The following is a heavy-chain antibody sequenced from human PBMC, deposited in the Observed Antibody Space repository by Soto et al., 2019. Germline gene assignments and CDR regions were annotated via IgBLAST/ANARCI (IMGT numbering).Heavy chain of an antibody. D-gene: IGHD5-18*01. J-gene: IGHJ4*02. Sequence: EVQLVESGGGLVQPGGSLRLSCAASGFTFSRYAMHWVRQAPGKGLEYVSVISSNGGSTYYANSVKGRFTISRDNSKNTLYLQMGSLRAEDMAVYYCARNNPGYSLDYWGQGTLVTVSS. CDR3: ARNNPGYSLDY. CDR2: ISSNGGST. CDR1: GFTFSRYA. V-gene: IGHV3-64*01.